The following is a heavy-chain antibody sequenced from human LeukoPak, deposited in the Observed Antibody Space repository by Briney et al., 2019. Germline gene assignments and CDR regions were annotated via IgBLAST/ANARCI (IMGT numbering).Heavy chain of an antibody. D-gene: IGHD3-10*01. V-gene: IGHV4-30-4*01. Sequence: SETLSLTCTVSGGSISSGDYYWSWIRQPPGKGLEWIGYIYYSGSTYYNPSLKSRVTISVDMSKNQFSLKLSSVTAADTTVYYCARDYYGSGSYPDYWGQGTLVTVSS. CDR3: ARDYYGSGSYPDY. CDR1: GGSISSGDYY. CDR2: IYYSGST. J-gene: IGHJ4*02.